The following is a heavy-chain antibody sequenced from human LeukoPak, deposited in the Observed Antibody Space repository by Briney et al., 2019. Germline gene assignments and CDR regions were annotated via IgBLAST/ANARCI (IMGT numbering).Heavy chain of an antibody. J-gene: IGHJ3*02. D-gene: IGHD2-2*01. CDR2: INHSGST. V-gene: IGHV4-39*07. Sequence: SETLSLTCTVSGGSIRSSYYYWSWIRQPPGKGLEWIGEINHSGSTNYNPSLKSRVTISVDTSKNQFSLKLSSVTAADTAVYYCARALPSFVVVPAAHAFDIWGQGTMVTVSS. CDR1: GGSIRSSYYY. CDR3: ARALPSFVVVPAAHAFDI.